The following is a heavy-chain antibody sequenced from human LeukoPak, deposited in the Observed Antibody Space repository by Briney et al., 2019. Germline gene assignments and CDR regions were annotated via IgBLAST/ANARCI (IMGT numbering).Heavy chain of an antibody. J-gene: IGHJ4*02. V-gene: IGHV1-69*13. CDR1: GGTFSSYA. CDR3: ASGGYSGYDWDLYYFDY. CDR2: IIPIFGTA. Sequence: SVNLSCKASGGTFSSYAISWVRQAPGQGLEWMGGIIPIFGTANYAQKFQGRVTITADESTSTAYMELSSLRSEDTAVYYCASGGYSGYDWDLYYFDYWGQGTLVTVSS. D-gene: IGHD5-12*01.